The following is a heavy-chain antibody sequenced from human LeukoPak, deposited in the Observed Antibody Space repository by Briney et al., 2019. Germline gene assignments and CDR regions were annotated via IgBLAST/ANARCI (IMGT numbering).Heavy chain of an antibody. CDR2: TRYDGSEK. CDR1: GFTFRIYS. CDR3: AKDNDDYAIDY. V-gene: IGHV3-30*02. D-gene: IGHD4/OR15-4a*01. J-gene: IGHJ4*02. Sequence: GGSLRLSCAVSGFTFRIYSMHWVSQAPGSGLEWVAFTRYDGSEKYYADSVKGRFTISRDNSKNPLYLQMDGLGAVATAVYYCAKDNDDYAIDYWGQGTLVTVSS.